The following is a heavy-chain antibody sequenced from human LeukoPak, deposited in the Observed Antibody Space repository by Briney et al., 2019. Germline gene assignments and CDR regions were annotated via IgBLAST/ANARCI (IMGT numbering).Heavy chain of an antibody. CDR2: IYSGGST. J-gene: IGHJ4*02. CDR1: GFTFSSYG. D-gene: IGHD3-10*01. Sequence: PGGSLRLSCAASGFTFSSYGMHWVRQAPGKGLEWISVIYSGGSTYYADSVKGRFTISRDNSKNTLYLQMNSLRAEDTAVYYCAREVVRGVIDYWGQGTLVTVSS. CDR3: AREVVRGVIDY. V-gene: IGHV3-NL1*01.